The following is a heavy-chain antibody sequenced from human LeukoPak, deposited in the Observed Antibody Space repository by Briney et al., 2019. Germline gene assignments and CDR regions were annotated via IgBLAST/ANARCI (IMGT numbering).Heavy chain of an antibody. J-gene: IGHJ5*02. Sequence: GASVKVSCKVSGYTLTELSMHWVRQAPGKGLEWMGGFDPEYGETIYAQKFQGRVTMTEDTSTDTAYMELSSLRSEDTAVYYCATSNSARYCSSTSCYTFWFDPWGQGTLVTVSS. CDR2: FDPEYGET. CDR1: GYTLTELS. CDR3: ATSNSARYCSSTSCYTFWFDP. V-gene: IGHV1-24*01. D-gene: IGHD2-2*02.